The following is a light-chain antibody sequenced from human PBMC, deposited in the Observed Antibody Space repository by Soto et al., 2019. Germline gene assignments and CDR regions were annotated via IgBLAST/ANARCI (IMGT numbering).Light chain of an antibody. CDR2: SNN. V-gene: IGLV1-44*01. CDR3: ATWDDGLWV. J-gene: IGLJ3*02. CDR1: SSNIGSNA. Sequence: QSVLTQPPPASGTPGQRVTISCSGSSSNIGSNAVNWYQQLPGTAPKLLIYSNNQRPSGVPDRFSGSKSGTSVSLAISGLQSGDEADYYCATWDDGLWVFGGGTKLTVL.